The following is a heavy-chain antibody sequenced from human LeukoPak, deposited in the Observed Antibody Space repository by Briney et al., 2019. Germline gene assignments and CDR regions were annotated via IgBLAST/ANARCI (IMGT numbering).Heavy chain of an antibody. V-gene: IGHV4-4*07. CDR1: GGSISSYY. D-gene: IGHD3-10*01. CDR2: IYGSGTI. J-gene: IGHJ5*02. CDR3: ARDSGTTGEVKFDP. Sequence: SETLSLTCTVSGGSISSYYWSWIRQPPGKGLEWIGRIYGSGTITYNPSLESRVTMSVDTSKNQFSLKLRSVTAADTAVYYCARDSGTTGEVKFDPWGQGILVTVSS.